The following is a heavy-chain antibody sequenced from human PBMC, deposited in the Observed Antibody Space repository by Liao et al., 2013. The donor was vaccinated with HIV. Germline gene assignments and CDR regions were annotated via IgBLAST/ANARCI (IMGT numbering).Heavy chain of an antibody. CDR1: GGSISSGSYY. J-gene: IGHJ5*02. V-gene: IGHV4-61*02. D-gene: IGHD3-3*01. Sequence: QVQLQESGPGLVKPSQTLSLTCTVSGGSISSGSYYWSWIRQPAGKGLEWIGRIYTSGSTNYNPSLKSRVTISVDTSKNQFSLKLSSVTAADTAVYYCARGEYYDFWSGYYRYKETTHWFDPWGQGTLGHRLL. CDR3: ARGEYYDFWSGYYRYKETTHWFDP. CDR2: IYTSGST.